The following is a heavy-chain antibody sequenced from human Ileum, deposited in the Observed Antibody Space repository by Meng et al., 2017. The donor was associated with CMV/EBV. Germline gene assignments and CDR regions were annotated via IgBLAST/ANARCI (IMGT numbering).Heavy chain of an antibody. CDR1: GFPFSSHW. CDR2: IRSDGTIT. V-gene: IGHV3-74*01. CDR3: ATLPPGY. J-gene: IGHJ4*02. Sequence: EVRVLGSGGGLVQGGGSLRLSCAVSGFPFSSHWLDWVRQVPGKGLVWVARIRSDGTITSYADSVKGRFTISRDNAKNTVYLQMNSLRDEDTAVYYCATLPPGYWGQGTLVTVSS. D-gene: IGHD2-21*02.